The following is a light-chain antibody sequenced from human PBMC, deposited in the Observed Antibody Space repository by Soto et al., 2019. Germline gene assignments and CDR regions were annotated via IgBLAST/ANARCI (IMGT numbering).Light chain of an antibody. CDR3: QQRSNWPFT. CDR2: DAP. V-gene: IGKV3-11*01. Sequence: EIVLTQSPATLSLSPGERATLSCRASQSVSSYLAWYQQKPGQAPRLLIYDAPNKATAIPARFSGSGSGTAFTLTISSLEPEDFAVYYCQQRSNWPFTFGPGTTVAIK. J-gene: IGKJ3*01. CDR1: QSVSSY.